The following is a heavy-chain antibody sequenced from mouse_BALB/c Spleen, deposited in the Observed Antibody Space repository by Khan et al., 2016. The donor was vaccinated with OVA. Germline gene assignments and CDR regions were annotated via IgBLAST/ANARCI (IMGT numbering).Heavy chain of an antibody. D-gene: IGHD2-14*01. CDR1: GYAFTSYT. CDR2: INPSNGYT. V-gene: IGHV1-4*01. J-gene: IGHJ3*01. Sequence: QVQLQQSGAELARPGASVKLSCKASGYAFTSYTIHWIKKRPGQGLEWIGYINPSNGYTTYNQKFKDKATLTTDESSPTAYLQLSSLTSDDSAIYNCVRDGAYHRNDGWFAYWGQGTLVTVSA. CDR3: VRDGAYHRNDGWFAY.